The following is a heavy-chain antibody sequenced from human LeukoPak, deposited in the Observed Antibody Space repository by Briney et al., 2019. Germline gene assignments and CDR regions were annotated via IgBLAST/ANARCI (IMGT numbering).Heavy chain of an antibody. J-gene: IGHJ4*02. CDR1: GFTFRLYG. Sequence: GGSLRLSCVASGFTFRLYGMSWVRQAPGKGLEWVSSISGRGGSTDYAESVRGRVYYADSVKGRFTISRDNSKDTVFLQMSSLSAEDTAVYYCAKNLDNTVLTVAGPIDNWGQGTLVIVSS. CDR2: ISGRGGST. D-gene: IGHD6-19*01. CDR3: AKNLDNTVLTVAGPIDN. V-gene: IGHV3-23*01.